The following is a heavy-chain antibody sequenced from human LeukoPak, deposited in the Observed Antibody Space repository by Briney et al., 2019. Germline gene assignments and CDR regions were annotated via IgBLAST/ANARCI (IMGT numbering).Heavy chain of an antibody. CDR3: ARGGGVTYYGSSGYLWYFDY. J-gene: IGHJ4*02. Sequence: SETLSLTCTVSGGSISSHYWSWIRQPPGKGLEWIGYIYYSGSTKFNPSLKSRVTVSIDTSKNQFSLKLSSVTAANAAVYYCARGGGVTYYGSSGYLWYFDYWGQGTLVTVSS. CDR2: IYYSGST. CDR1: GGSISSHY. D-gene: IGHD3-22*01. V-gene: IGHV4-59*11.